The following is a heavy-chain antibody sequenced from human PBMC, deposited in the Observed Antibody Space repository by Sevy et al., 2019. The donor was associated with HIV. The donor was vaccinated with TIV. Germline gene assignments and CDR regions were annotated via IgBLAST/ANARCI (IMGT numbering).Heavy chain of an antibody. D-gene: IGHD1-1*01. V-gene: IGHV4-38-2*01. CDR1: GYSISSGYY. J-gene: IGHJ5*02. Sequence: SETLSLTCAVSGYSISSGYYWGWIRQPQGKGLEWIGSIYHSGSTYYNPSLKSRVTISVDTSKNQFSLKLSSVTAADTAVYYCARRWEHHWFDPWGQGTLVTVSS. CDR3: ARRWEHHWFDP. CDR2: IYHSGST.